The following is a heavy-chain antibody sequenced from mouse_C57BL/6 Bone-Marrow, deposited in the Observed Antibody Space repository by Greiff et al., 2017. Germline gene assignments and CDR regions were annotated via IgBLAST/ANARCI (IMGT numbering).Heavy chain of an antibody. CDR2: ISSGGDYI. CDR3: TRDLDWYYAMDY. Sequence: EVQGVESGEGLVKPGGSLKLSCAASGFTFSSYAMSWVRQTPEKRLEWVAYISSGGDYIYYADTVKGRFTISRDNARNTLYLQMSSLKSEDTAMYYCTRDLDWYYAMDYWGQGTSVTVSS. V-gene: IGHV5-9-1*02. CDR1: GFTFSSYA. J-gene: IGHJ4*01. D-gene: IGHD4-1*01.